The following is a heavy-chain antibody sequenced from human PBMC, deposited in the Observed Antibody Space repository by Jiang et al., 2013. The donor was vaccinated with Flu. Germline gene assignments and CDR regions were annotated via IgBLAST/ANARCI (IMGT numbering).Heavy chain of an antibody. CDR2: IYNGGTT. Sequence: SETLSLTCTVSGASIRSDYWSWIRQPPGKRLEWIGYIYNGGTTNYNPSLKSRLTMLIDTSRNQFSLKLSSVTAADTALYFCARTRDSGRHDFWGQGTLVTVSS. J-gene: IGHJ4*02. CDR1: GASIRSDY. V-gene: IGHV4-59*01. CDR3: ARTRDSGRHDF. D-gene: IGHD5-24*01.